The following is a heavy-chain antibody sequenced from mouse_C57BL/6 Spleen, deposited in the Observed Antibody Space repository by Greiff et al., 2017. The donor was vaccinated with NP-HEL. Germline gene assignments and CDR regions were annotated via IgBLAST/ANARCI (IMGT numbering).Heavy chain of an antibody. Sequence: QVQLKESGPELVKPGASVKISCKASGYAFSSSWMNWVKQRPGKGLEWIGRIYPGDGGTNYNGKFKGKATLTADKSSSTAYMQLSSLTSEDSAVYFCAGHYGYDGYFGVWGTGATVTVSS. CDR2: IYPGDGGT. D-gene: IGHD2-2*01. CDR3: AGHYGYDGYFGV. J-gene: IGHJ1*03. V-gene: IGHV1-82*01. CDR1: GYAFSSSW.